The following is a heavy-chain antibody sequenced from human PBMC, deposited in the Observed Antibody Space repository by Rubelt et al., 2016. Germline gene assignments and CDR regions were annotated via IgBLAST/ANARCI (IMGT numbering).Heavy chain of an antibody. CDR1: GASISSRSYF. CDR2: TQYSGST. CDR3: ARHPTALDIYYFDC. D-gene: IGHD5-18*01. V-gene: IGHV4-39*01. J-gene: IGHJ4*02. Sequence: QLQLQESGPGLVKPSETLSLTCTVSGASISSRSYFWGWIRQPPGKGLEWIGSTQYSGSTYYNAVLKSRATISVATSKNRFSRRLSPVTAADTAVYYCARHPTALDIYYFDCWGQGTLVTVSS.